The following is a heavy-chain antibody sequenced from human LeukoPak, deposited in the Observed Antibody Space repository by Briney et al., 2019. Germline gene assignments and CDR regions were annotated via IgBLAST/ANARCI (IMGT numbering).Heavy chain of an antibody. Sequence: PSETLSLTCTVSGGSISSYYWSWIRQPPGKGLEWIGYIYYSGSTNYNPSLKSRVTISVDTSKNQFSLKLSSVTAADTAVYYCGRDAGESGYDYFDYWGQGTLVTVSS. CDR3: GRDAGESGYDYFDY. CDR2: IYYSGST. CDR1: GGSISSYY. V-gene: IGHV4-59*01. D-gene: IGHD5-12*01. J-gene: IGHJ4*02.